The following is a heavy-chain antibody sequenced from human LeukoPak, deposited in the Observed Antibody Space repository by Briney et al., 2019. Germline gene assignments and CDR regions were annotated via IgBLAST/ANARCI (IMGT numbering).Heavy chain of an antibody. CDR2: IYYSGST. J-gene: IGHJ3*02. V-gene: IGHV4-39*01. Sequence: PSETLSLTCTVSGGSISSSSYSWGWIRQPPGKGLEWIGSIYYSGSTYYNPSLKSRVTISVDTSKNQFSLQLSSVTAADTAVYYCARPARGSIAYDAFDIWGQGTMVTVSS. D-gene: IGHD3-10*01. CDR3: ARPARGSIAYDAFDI. CDR1: GGSISSSSYS.